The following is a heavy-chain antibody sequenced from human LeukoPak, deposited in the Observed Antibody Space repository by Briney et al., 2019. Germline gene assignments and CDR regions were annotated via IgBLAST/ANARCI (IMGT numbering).Heavy chain of an antibody. V-gene: IGHV2-70*12. CDR1: AVSVSTSGMC. CDR3: AHACSVRDSSGYLLHF. D-gene: IGHD3-22*01. Sequence: SGPTPVNTTQTLTLPIIVSAVSVSTSGMCVSWIRQPPGKALEWLALIDWDDDKYYSTSLKTRLTISKDTSQNQVVLTITNMDHVDTATYYCAHACSVRDSSGYLLHFWAQGTLVTVSS. CDR2: IDWDDDK. J-gene: IGHJ4*02.